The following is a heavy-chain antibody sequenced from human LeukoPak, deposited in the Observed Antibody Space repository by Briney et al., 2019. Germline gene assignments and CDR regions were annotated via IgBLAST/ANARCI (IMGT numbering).Heavy chain of an antibody. CDR2: ISYDGRNR. V-gene: IGHV3-30*18. Sequence: GRSLRLSCAASGFTFSNYGIHWVRQAPGKGLEWVTFISYDGRNRHYVDSVKGRFTISRDNSKNTLYLQMNSLRTEDTALYYCAKEVESYSRSYGAYLDDWGQGTLVTVSS. CDR3: AKEVESYSRSYGAYLDD. D-gene: IGHD1-26*01. J-gene: IGHJ4*02. CDR1: GFTFSNYG.